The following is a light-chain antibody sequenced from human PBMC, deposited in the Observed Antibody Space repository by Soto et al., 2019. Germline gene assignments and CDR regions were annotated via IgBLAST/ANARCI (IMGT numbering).Light chain of an antibody. V-gene: IGLV2-23*01. Sequence: QSALTQPASVSGSPGQSITISCTGTNSDVGSHNFVSWYQQYPGKAPKLLICEASKRPSGLSNRFSGSKSGNTASLTISGLQAEDEADYYCCSLTNGATWVFGGGTQLTVL. J-gene: IGLJ3*02. CDR1: NSDVGSHNF. CDR2: EAS. CDR3: CSLTNGATWV.